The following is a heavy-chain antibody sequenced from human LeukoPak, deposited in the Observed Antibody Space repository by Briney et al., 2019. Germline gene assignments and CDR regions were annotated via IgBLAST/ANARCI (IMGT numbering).Heavy chain of an antibody. CDR3: ARAPDILTGYNYYFDY. V-gene: IGHV1-69*13. CDR1: GGTFSSYA. Sequence: ASVTASCKASGGTFSSYAISWVRQAPGQGLEWMGGIIPIFGTANYAQKFQGRVTITADESTSTAHMELSSLRSEDTAVYYCARAPDILTGYNYYFDYWGQGTLVTVSS. D-gene: IGHD3-9*01. J-gene: IGHJ4*02. CDR2: IIPIFGTA.